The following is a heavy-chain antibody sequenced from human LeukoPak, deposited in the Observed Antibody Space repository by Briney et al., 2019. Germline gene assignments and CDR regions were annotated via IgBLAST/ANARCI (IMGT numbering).Heavy chain of an antibody. V-gene: IGHV1-18*04. Sequence: ASVKVSCKASGYTFTGYYMHWVRQAPGQGLEWMGWISAYNGNTNYAQKLQGRVTMTTDTSTSTAYMELRSLRSDDTAVYYCARDTLAWHDILTGYAPFDYWGQGTLVTVSS. D-gene: IGHD3-9*01. J-gene: IGHJ4*02. CDR2: ISAYNGNT. CDR1: GYTFTGYY. CDR3: ARDTLAWHDILTGYAPFDY.